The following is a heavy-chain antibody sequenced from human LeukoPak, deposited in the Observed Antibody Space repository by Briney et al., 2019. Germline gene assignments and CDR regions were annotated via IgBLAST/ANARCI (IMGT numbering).Heavy chain of an antibody. Sequence: ASETLSLTCTVSGGSISSYYWSWIRQPPGKGLEWIGYISYSGSTDYNPSLKSRVTISLDTSKNQFSLKLSSVTAADTAVYYCARVSFSGWPPLYYFDYWGQGTLVTVSS. J-gene: IGHJ4*02. D-gene: IGHD6-19*01. CDR3: ARVSFSGWPPLYYFDY. CDR1: GGSISSYY. V-gene: IGHV4-59*01. CDR2: ISYSGST.